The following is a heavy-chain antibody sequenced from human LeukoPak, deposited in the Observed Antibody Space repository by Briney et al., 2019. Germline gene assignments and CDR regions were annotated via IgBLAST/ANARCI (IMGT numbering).Heavy chain of an antibody. CDR2: ISSTDSDI. CDR3: VRASHIVVVTGIPQGYYYYMDV. J-gene: IGHJ6*03. V-gene: IGHV3-21*05. D-gene: IGHD2-21*02. Sequence: GGSLRLSCAASGFTFSTYSMNWVRQAPGKGLEWVSDISSTDSDIYYTDSVKGRFTISRDNAKSSLYLQMNSLRAEDTAVYYCVRASHIVVVTGIPQGYYYYMDVWGKGTTVTVSS. CDR1: GFTFSTYS.